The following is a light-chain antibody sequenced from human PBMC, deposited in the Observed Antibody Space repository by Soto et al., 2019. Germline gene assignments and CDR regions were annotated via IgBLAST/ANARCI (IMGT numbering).Light chain of an antibody. CDR3: SSYSSSSTPYV. CDR2: DVT. J-gene: IGLJ1*01. V-gene: IGLV2-14*01. CDR1: SGDVGGCNY. Sequence: QSALTQPASVSGSPGQSITISCTGSSGDVGGCNYVSWYQQFPGKAPKLTIYDVTSRPSGVSNRFSGSKSGNTASLTISGLQAEDEADYYCSSYSSSSTPYVFGTGTKLTVL.